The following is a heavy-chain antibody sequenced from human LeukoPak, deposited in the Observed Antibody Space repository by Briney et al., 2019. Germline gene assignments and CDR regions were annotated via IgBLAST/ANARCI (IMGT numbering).Heavy chain of an antibody. D-gene: IGHD2-8*01. CDR1: GGSISSYY. V-gene: IGHV4-4*07. CDR2: IYSSGSI. CDR3: ARDEWNGYYYMDV. J-gene: IGHJ6*03. Sequence: SETLSLTCTVSGGSISSYYWSWIRQPAGKGLEWIGRIYSSGSISYNPSLKSRLSMSLDTSKNQFSLKLTSVTAADTAVYYCARDEWNGYYYMDVWGKGTTVTVSS.